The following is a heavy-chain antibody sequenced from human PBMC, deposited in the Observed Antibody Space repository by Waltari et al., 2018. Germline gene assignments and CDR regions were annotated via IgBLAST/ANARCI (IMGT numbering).Heavy chain of an antibody. V-gene: IGHV1-2*02. CDR3: ARGGGLPLDF. CDR1: GYTFSFTGFH. J-gene: IGHJ4*02. Sequence: QVQLVQSETELRKPGASVKVSGKASGYTFSFTGFHFHWGRQDPGQGLEWVGRINPDSGNTAYAQKFQGRVTLTRDTSVTTAYMDLTTLTSDDTAVYYCARGGGLPLDFWGQGTLVIVSA. D-gene: IGHD3-3*01. CDR2: INPDSGNT.